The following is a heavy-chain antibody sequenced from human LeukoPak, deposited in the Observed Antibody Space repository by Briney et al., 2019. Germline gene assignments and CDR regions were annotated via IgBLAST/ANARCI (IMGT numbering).Heavy chain of an antibody. CDR1: GGSNNSYY. V-gene: IGHV4-4*09. Sequence: SETLSLTCTVPGGSNNSYYWSWIRQPPGKGLEWIGYTHPSGNTNYSPSLKSRVTISIDMSMNQFSLKLSSVTAADTAVYYCARKAPKKGWFDPWGQGTLVTVSS. CDR2: THPSGNT. J-gene: IGHJ5*02. CDR3: ARKAPKKGWFDP.